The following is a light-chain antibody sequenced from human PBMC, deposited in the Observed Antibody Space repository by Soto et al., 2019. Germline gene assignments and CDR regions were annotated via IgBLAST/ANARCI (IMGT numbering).Light chain of an antibody. CDR1: SSDVGGYNY. CDR3: SSYAGSNNLV. Sequence: QSVLTQPPSASGSPGQSVTISCTGTSSDVGGYNYVSWYQQHPGKAPKLMIYEVSKRPSGVPDRFSGSKSGSTASLTVSGLQAEDEADSYCSSYAGSNNLVFGGGTKLTVL. CDR2: EVS. V-gene: IGLV2-8*01. J-gene: IGLJ2*01.